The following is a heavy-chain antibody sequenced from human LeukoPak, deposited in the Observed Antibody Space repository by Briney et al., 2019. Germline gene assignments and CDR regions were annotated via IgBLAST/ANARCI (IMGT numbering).Heavy chain of an antibody. CDR1: GFTFGSYN. Sequence: PGGSLRLPCAASGFTFGSYNMNWVRQAPGKGPEWVSSISTSSSYIYYADSVKGRFTISRDNAKKSLYLQMNSLRAGDTAVYYCARDGGDYYDSSGYPFHHWGQGTLVTVSS. CDR3: ARDGGDYYDSSGYPFHH. CDR2: ISTSSSYI. J-gene: IGHJ1*01. D-gene: IGHD3-22*01. V-gene: IGHV3-21*01.